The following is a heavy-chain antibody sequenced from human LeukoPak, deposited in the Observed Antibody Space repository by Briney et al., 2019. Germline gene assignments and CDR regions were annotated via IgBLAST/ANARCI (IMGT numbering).Heavy chain of an antibody. V-gene: IGHV4-39*01. CDR3: ARLEQQLVFDY. CDR1: GGSISSSSYY. J-gene: IGHJ4*02. D-gene: IGHD6-13*01. Sequence: TSETLSLTCTVSGGSISSSSYYWGWIRQPPGKGLEWIGSIYYSGSTYYNPSLKSRATISVDTSKNQFSLKLSSVTAADTAVYYCARLEQQLVFDYWGQGTLVTVSS. CDR2: IYYSGST.